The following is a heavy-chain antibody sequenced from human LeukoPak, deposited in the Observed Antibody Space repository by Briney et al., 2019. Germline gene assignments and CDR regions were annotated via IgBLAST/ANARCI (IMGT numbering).Heavy chain of an antibody. CDR3: AREWELLRKYLYH. D-gene: IGHD1-26*01. J-gene: IGHJ1*01. V-gene: IGHV1-2*02. CDR1: GYTFTGYY. Sequence: EASVKVSCKASGYTFTGYYMHWVRQAPGQGLEWMGWINPNSGGTTYAQNFKGRVTMTWDTSISTAYMELSRLRSDDTAVYYCAREWELLRKYLYHWGQGTLVTVSS. CDR2: INPNSGGT.